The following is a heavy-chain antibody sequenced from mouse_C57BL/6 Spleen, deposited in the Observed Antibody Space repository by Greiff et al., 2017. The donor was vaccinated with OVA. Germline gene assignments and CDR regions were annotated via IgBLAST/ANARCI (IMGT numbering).Heavy chain of an antibody. CDR1: GYTFTDYY. J-gene: IGHJ4*01. V-gene: IGHV1-26*01. Sequence: EVQLQQSGPELVKPGASVKISCKVSGYTFTDYYMNWVKQSHGKSLEWIGDINPNNGGTSYNQKFKGKATLTVDKSSSTAYMELRSLTSEDSAVYYCARMGLTALYYYAMDYWGQGTSVTVSS. CDR3: ARMGLTALYYYAMDY. CDR2: INPNNGGT. D-gene: IGHD4-1*01.